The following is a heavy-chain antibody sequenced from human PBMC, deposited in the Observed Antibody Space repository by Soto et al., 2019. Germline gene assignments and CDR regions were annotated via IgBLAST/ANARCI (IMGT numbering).Heavy chain of an antibody. D-gene: IGHD3-3*01. CDR1: GFSLTTSGVG. CDR2: IYWDDDK. CDR3: AHRVLRTVFGLVTTTAIYFDF. V-gene: IGHV2-5*02. Sequence: QITLNESGPPQVNPRQTLTLTCTFSGFSLTTSGVGVGWIRQSPGKAPEWLALIYWDDDKRYSPSLKSRLTITTDTSKNQVVLTMADLDPADTATYYCAHRVLRTVFGLVTTTAIYFDFWGQGTPVAVSS. J-gene: IGHJ4*02.